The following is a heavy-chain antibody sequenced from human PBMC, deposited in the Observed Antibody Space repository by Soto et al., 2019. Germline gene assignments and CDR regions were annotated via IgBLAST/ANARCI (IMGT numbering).Heavy chain of an antibody. CDR3: ARGNHKVATTNKAYSYGYNWFDP. V-gene: IGHV1-69*13. D-gene: IGHD5-18*01. CDR2: IIPIFGTA. J-gene: IGHJ5*02. Sequence: GASVKVSCKASGGTFSSYAISWVRQAPGQGLEWMGGIIPIFGTANYAQKFQGRVTITADESTSTAYMELSSLRSEDTAVYYCARGNHKVATTNKAYSYGYNWFDPWGQGTLVTVSS. CDR1: GGTFSSYA.